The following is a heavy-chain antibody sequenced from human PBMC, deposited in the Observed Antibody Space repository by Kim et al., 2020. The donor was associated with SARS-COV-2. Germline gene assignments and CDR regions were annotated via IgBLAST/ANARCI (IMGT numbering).Heavy chain of an antibody. CDR1: GFTFSNYW. Sequence: GGSLRLSCAASGFTFSNYWMSWVRQAPGKGLEWVARIRSKSDYRATDDSAQGRFTITSANAESTMSLHLHRQRPKTTAAYYCACTAEEILIGENNALWY. V-gene: IGHV3-21*05. J-gene: IGHJ2*01. CDR3: ACTAEEILIGENNALWY. D-gene: IGHD3-10*01. CDR2: IRSKSDYRA.